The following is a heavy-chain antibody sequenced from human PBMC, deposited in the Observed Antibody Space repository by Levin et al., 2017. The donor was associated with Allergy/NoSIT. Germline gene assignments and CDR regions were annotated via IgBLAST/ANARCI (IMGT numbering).Heavy chain of an antibody. D-gene: IGHD3-10*01. J-gene: IGHJ4*02. CDR3: AIIPLWFGELGVDF. CDR2: IDPSDSYI. CDR1: GYSFTNYW. Sequence: GESLKISCKGSGYSFTNYWITWVRQMPGKGLEWMGRIDPSDSYINYSPSFQGHVTISADKSINTAYLQWSSLKASDTAIYYCAIIPLWFGELGVDFWGQGTLVSVSS. V-gene: IGHV5-10-1*01.